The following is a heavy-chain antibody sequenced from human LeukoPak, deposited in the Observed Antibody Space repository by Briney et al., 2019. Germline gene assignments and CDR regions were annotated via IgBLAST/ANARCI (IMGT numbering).Heavy chain of an antibody. CDR3: ASQLVSSHTSTMFRGVINDY. D-gene: IGHD3-10*01. V-gene: IGHV1-2*06. Sequence: AASVKVSCKASGYTFTGYYMHWVRQAPGQGLEWMGRINPNSGGTNYAQKFQGRVTMTRDTSISTAYMELSRLRSDDTAVYYCASQLVSSHTSTMFRGVINDYWGQGTLVTVSS. CDR2: INPNSGGT. J-gene: IGHJ4*02. CDR1: GYTFTGYY.